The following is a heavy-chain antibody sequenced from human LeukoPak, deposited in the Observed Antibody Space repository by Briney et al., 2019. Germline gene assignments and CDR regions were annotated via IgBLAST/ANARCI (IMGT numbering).Heavy chain of an antibody. Sequence: GGSLRLSCAASEFTFRSFDMSWVRQAPGKGLEWMSGISGSGGSADYADSVKGRFTISRDNSKNTLYLQMNSLRAEDTAVYYCAKLTSDYCSGGRCYPRPVDYWGQGTLATVSP. V-gene: IGHV3-23*01. J-gene: IGHJ4*02. D-gene: IGHD2-15*01. CDR2: ISGSGGSA. CDR3: AKLTSDYCSGGRCYPRPVDY. CDR1: EFTFRSFD.